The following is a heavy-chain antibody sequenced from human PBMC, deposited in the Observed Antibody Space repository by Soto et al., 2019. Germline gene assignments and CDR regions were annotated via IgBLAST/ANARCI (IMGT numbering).Heavy chain of an antibody. CDR1: GGTVSSYA. CDR2: IISIFGTA. CDR3: ERGNYDFWSGYYTRTYGIHV. Sequence: SVKVSCKASGGTVSSYAISWVRQAPGQGLEWMGGIISIFGTANYAQKFQGRVTITADESTSTAYMELRSLRSEDTAVYYCERGNYDFWSGYYTRTYGIHVWGKGTTVTISP. D-gene: IGHD3-3*01. J-gene: IGHJ6*04. V-gene: IGHV1-69*01.